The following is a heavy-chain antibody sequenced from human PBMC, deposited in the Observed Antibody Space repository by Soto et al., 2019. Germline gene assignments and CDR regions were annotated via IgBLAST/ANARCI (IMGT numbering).Heavy chain of an antibody. J-gene: IGHJ6*02. CDR2: ISYDSTKT. CDR3: ARTRSAWSDFHYYSLDV. CDR1: GFTFNSYG. V-gene: IGHV3-30*03. D-gene: IGHD1-26*01. Sequence: QVQLVESGGGVVQPGRSLRLSCAASGFTFNSYGMHWVRQGPGKGREWGAFISYDSTKTYYADSVKGRFTISRDNSNSALYVQMNSLTGEDTAVYYCARTRSAWSDFHYYSLDVWGQGTTVTVSS.